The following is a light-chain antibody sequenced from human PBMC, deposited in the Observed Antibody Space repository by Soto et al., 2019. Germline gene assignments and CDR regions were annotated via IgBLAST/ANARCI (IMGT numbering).Light chain of an antibody. V-gene: IGKV3-15*01. CDR3: QQYNSWPRT. J-gene: IGKJ1*01. CDR2: GAS. CDR1: QGVNTN. Sequence: EIVMTQSAATLSVSPGERATLSCRASQGVNTNLAWYQQKPGQAPQLLIYGASTRATGVPARFNGSGSGTEFTLTITSLQSEDFATYSCQQYNSWPRTFGHGTKVDIK.